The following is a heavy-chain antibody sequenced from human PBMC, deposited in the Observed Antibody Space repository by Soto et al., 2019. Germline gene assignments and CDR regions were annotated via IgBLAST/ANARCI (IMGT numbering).Heavy chain of an antibody. CDR1: GGSVSSGSYY. CDR2: IYYSGSS. J-gene: IGHJ4*02. V-gene: IGHV4-61*01. D-gene: IGHD5-12*01. CDR3: ARAPVEMATISFDY. Sequence: SETLSLTCTVSGGSVSSGSYYWSWIRQPPGKGLEWIGYIYYSGSSNYNPSLKSRVTISVDTSKNQFSLKLSSVTAADTAVYYCARAPVEMATISFDYWGQGTLVTVSS.